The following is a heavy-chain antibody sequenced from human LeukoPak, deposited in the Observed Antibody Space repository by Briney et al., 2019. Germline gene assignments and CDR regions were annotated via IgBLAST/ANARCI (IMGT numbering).Heavy chain of an antibody. CDR3: THTVDYGGNPNDY. Sequence: SGPTLVKPTQTLTLTCTFSGFSLSSGVVGVGWIRQPPGKALEWLALIYWNDDKRYSPSLKNRLTITKDTSENQGVLTLTNMEPVDTATYYCTHTVDYGGNPNDYWGQGTLVTVSS. CDR2: IYWNDDK. D-gene: IGHD4-23*01. J-gene: IGHJ4*02. CDR1: GFSLSSGVVG. V-gene: IGHV2-5*01.